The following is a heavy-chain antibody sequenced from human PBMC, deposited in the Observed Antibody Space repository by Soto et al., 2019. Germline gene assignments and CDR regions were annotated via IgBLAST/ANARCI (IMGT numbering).Heavy chain of an antibody. CDR1: GFTFSTYA. CDR2: ITTSGGRT. CDR3: AKERPTTTAFDY. Sequence: PGGSLRLSCAASGFTFSTYAMTWVRQAPGKGLEWVSYITTSGGRTYYADSVKGRFTISRDNSKNTLYLQVNSLRAEDTAVYYCAKERPTTTAFDYWGQGTLVTVSS. J-gene: IGHJ4*02. V-gene: IGHV3-23*01. D-gene: IGHD1-1*01.